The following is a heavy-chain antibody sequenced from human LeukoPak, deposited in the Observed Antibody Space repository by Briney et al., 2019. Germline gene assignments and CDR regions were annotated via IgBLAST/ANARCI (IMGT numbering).Heavy chain of an antibody. D-gene: IGHD4-11*01. CDR1: GYTFTSYD. CDR3: ARGRTVRNWFDP. CDR2: MNPNSGNT. Sequence: ASVKASCKASGYTFTSYDINWVRQATGQGLEWMGWMNPNSGNTGYAQKFQGRVTMTRNTSISTAYMELSSLRSEDTAVYYCARGRTVRNWFDPWGQGTLVTVSS. J-gene: IGHJ5*02. V-gene: IGHV1-8*01.